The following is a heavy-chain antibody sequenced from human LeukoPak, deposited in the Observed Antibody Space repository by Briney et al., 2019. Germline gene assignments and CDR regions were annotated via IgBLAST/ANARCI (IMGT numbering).Heavy chain of an antibody. D-gene: IGHD5-12*01. CDR3: ARRAGISGYSFYLDS. CDR1: GYWFTSYW. V-gene: IGHV5-51*01. Sequence: GESLKISCRASGYWFTSYWIGWVRQMLGKGLEWMGIMYPGDSATRYSPAFQGHVTISADSSISTAYLQWSSLKVSDTAIYYCARRAGISGYSFYLDSWGQGTLVTVSS. CDR2: MYPGDSAT. J-gene: IGHJ4*02.